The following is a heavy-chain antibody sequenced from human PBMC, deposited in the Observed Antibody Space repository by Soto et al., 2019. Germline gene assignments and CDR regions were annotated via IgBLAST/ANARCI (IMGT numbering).Heavy chain of an antibody. CDR3: TRDSREYVRYYNYAMEV. CDR1: GFTFGDYI. D-gene: IGHD3-10*02. Sequence: LRLSCRASGFTFGDYIMTWVRQAPGKGLEWVGFIRSKAYGERTEYAASVKGRFTISRDDSGGIAYLQMNGLKPEDTAVYYCTRDSREYVRYYNYAMEVWGQGTTVTV. CDR2: IRSKAYGERT. J-gene: IGHJ6*02. V-gene: IGHV3-49*04.